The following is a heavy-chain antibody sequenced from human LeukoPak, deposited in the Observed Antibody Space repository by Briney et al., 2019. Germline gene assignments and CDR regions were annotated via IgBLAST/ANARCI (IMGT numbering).Heavy chain of an antibody. V-gene: IGHV3-53*01. CDR2: IYSGGST. CDR1: GFTVSNNY. Sequence: GGSLRLSCVVSGFTVSNNYMRWVRQAPGKGLEWVSVIYSGGSTYYADSVKGRFTISRDNSKNTVYLQMNSLRAEDTAVYYCARAIMTSFDYWGQGTLVTVSS. D-gene: IGHD4-11*01. CDR3: ARAIMTSFDY. J-gene: IGHJ4*02.